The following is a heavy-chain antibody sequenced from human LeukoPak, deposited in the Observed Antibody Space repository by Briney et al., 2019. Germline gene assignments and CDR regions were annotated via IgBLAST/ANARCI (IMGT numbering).Heavy chain of an antibody. Sequence: GWSLRLSCAASGFTFSPYTMHWVRQAPGKGLEFVSAIIGDGITTYYADSVKGRFTVSRDNSKSTLYLQMGRLTAEDMAVYYCARERAGYYLDVWGKGTTVTVFS. D-gene: IGHD3-9*01. CDR3: ARERAGYYLDV. J-gene: IGHJ6*04. CDR2: IIGDGITT. V-gene: IGHV3-64*02. CDR1: GFTFSPYT.